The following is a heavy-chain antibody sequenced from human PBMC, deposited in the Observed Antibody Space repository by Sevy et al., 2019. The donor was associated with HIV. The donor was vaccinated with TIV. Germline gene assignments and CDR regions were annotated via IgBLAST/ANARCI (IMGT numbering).Heavy chain of an antibody. D-gene: IGHD4-17*01. V-gene: IGHV4-4*02. J-gene: IGHJ4*02. CDR2: IYHSGST. Sequence: SETLSLTCAVSGGSISSSNWWSWVRQPPGKGLEWIGEIYHSGSTNYNTSLKSRVTISVDKSKNQFSLKLSSVTAADTAVYYCARGCYGDRPNYFDYWGQGTLVTVSS. CDR3: ARGCYGDRPNYFDY. CDR1: GGSISSSNW.